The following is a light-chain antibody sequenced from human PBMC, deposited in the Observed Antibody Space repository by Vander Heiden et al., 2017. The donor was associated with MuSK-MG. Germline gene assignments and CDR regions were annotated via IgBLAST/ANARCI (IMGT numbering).Light chain of an antibody. CDR3: QEWDSSTVV. CDR1: KLGDKY. J-gene: IGLJ2*01. CDR2: QDS. V-gene: IGLV3-1*01. Sequence: SYELTQPPSVSVSPGQTASITGSGDKLGDKYACWYQQKPAQSPVLFIYQDSKRPSGIPERFSGSNSANTVTLTISGTQAMDEAYYYCQEWDSSTVVFGGGTKLTVL.